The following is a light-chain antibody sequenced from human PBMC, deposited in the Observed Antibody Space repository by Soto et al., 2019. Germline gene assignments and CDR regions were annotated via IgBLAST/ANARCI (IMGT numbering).Light chain of an antibody. CDR1: QSVSNY. J-gene: IGKJ1*01. V-gene: IGKV3-20*01. CDR2: GAS. CDR3: QQYGGSPQT. Sequence: EIVLTQSPGTLSLSPGERATLSCRASQSVSNYLAWYQQKPGQAPSRLIYGASRRATVIPDRFSGSGSGTDITLTISSLEPEEIAVYYCQQYGGSPQTFGQGNNVELK.